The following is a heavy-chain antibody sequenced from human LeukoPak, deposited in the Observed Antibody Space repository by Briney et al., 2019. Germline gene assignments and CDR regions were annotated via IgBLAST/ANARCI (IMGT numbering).Heavy chain of an antibody. Sequence: SETLSLTCTVSGGSIGNYYWSWIRQPPGKGLEWIGYISHSGSTNYSPSLKSRVTISLDTSKNQFSLKLSSVTAADTAVYYCAGHHPRNTVDFWGQGTLVTVSS. CDR2: ISHSGST. CDR3: AGHHPRNTVDF. J-gene: IGHJ4*02. D-gene: IGHD2/OR15-2a*01. CDR1: GGSIGNYY. V-gene: IGHV4-59*08.